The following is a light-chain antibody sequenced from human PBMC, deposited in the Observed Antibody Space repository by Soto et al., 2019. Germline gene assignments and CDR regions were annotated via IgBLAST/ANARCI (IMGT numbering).Light chain of an antibody. CDR3: QQYEILPFT. CDR2: GAS. V-gene: IGKV3-20*01. CDR1: QSVDYTY. Sequence: EIVLTQSPGTLSLSPGEGATLSCRASQSVDYTYLAWFQQKPGQAPGLLIYGASTRATYIPDRFSGSGSGTDFTLSISGLEPEDSAVYYCQQYEILPFTFGPGSKVDFK. J-gene: IGKJ3*01.